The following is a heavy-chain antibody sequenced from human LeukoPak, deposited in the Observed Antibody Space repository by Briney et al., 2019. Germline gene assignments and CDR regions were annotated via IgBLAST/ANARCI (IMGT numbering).Heavy chain of an antibody. CDR3: AAYYDRRGYYFGVGFDP. CDR1: GFTFNNYA. V-gene: IGHV3-23*01. CDR2: ISHSGGRT. D-gene: IGHD3-22*01. Sequence: SGGSLRLSCAASGFTFNNYAMSWVCQAAGKGLEWVSTISHSGGRTYYADSLEGRFAISGDNSKNTLFLQMHSLRAEDTAVYYCAAYYDRRGYYFGVGFDPWGQGTLVTVSS. J-gene: IGHJ5*02.